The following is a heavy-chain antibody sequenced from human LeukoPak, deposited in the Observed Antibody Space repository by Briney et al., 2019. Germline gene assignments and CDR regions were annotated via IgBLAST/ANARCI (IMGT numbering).Heavy chain of an antibody. J-gene: IGHJ5*02. Sequence: SETLSLTCAVYGGSFSGYYWSWNRQPPGKGLEWIGEINHSGSTNYNPSLKSRVTISVDTSKNQFSLKLTSVTAADTAVYYCARGSGSFDPWGQGTLVTVSS. D-gene: IGHD3-10*01. CDR2: INHSGST. CDR3: ARGSGSFDP. V-gene: IGHV4-34*01. CDR1: GGSFSGYY.